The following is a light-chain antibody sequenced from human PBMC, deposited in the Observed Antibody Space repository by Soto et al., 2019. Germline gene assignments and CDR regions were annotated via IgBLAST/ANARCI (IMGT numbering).Light chain of an antibody. V-gene: IGKV1-5*03. CDR1: QSTSSW. CDR2: GAS. CDR3: QRYDSFRT. Sequence: DILMTQSPSTLSASVGETVTLTCRASQSTSSWVAWYQQRPGKPPKLVIYGASTLERGVPSRFSGSGSGTEFTLTITRLEPEDFAMYYCQRYDSFRTFGQGTKVEI. J-gene: IGKJ1*01.